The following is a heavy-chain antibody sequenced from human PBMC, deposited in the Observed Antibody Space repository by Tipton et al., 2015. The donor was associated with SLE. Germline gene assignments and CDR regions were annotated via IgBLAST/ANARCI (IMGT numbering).Heavy chain of an antibody. D-gene: IGHD4-17*01. V-gene: IGHV3-23*01. J-gene: IGHJ4*02. Sequence: SLRLSCAASGFTFKNYGMSWVRQAPGKGLEWVSGISGSGGSTYYADSVKGRFTISRDNSKNTLYLQMNSLRAEDTVVYYCAIQLGDLFGYWGQGTLVTVSS. CDR2: ISGSGGST. CDR3: AIQLGDLFGY. CDR1: GFTFKNYG.